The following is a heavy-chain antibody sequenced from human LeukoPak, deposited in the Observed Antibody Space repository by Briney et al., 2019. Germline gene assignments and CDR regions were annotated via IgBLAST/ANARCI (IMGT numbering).Heavy chain of an antibody. CDR1: GFTFSSYA. J-gene: IGHJ6*03. V-gene: IGHV3-64*01. CDR3: ASRPMGSYYMDV. D-gene: IGHD3-10*01. Sequence: QTGGSLRLSCAASGFTFSSYAIHWVRQAPGKGLEYVSAISGNGGSTYYANSVKGRFTISRDNSKNTLYLQMGSLRAEDMAVYYCASRPMGSYYMDVWGKGTTVTVSS. CDR2: ISGNGGST.